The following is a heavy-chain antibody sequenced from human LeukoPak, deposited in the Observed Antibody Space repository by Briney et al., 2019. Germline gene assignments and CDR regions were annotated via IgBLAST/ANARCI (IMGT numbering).Heavy chain of an antibody. CDR2: TGSSRSYS. V-gene: IGHV3-21*04. D-gene: IGHD7-27*01. Sequence: PGGSLRLSCVASGFTFSSYSMNWVRQAPGKGLEWVSCTGSSRSYSFYGDPVKGRFTISRDNAKNSLYLQMNSLRAEDTAVYYCVRDKLTGASRLDYWGQGTLLTVSS. J-gene: IGHJ4*02. CDR1: GFTFSSYS. CDR3: VRDKLTGASRLDY.